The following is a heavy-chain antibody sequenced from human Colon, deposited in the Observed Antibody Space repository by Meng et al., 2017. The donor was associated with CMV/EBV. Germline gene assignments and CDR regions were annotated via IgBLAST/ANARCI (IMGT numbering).Heavy chain of an antibody. J-gene: IGHJ4*02. CDR1: GFNFNSYA. CDR2: ITADRKFM. D-gene: IGHD1-26*01. Sequence: LSLSCVASGFNFNSYAMNWVRQAPGKGLEWVAAITADRKFMYYADSVKGRFVISRDNAKNSLFLQMNSLTAADTGVYYCAARSAFDYWGLGTLVTVSS. V-gene: IGHV3-21*06. CDR3: AARSAFDY.